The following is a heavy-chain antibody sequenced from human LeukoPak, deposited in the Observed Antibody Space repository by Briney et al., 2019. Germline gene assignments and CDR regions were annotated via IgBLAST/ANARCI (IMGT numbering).Heavy chain of an antibody. J-gene: IGHJ4*02. CDR2: ISGSGGST. CDR3: AKGGGVFAYYFDY. CDR1: GFTFSSYA. Sequence: PGGSLRLSCAASGFTFSSYALTWVRQAPGKGLEWVSAISGSGGSTYYADSVKGRFAISRDNSKNTLYLQMNSLRAEDTAVYYCAKGGGVFAYYFDYWGQGTLVTVSS. V-gene: IGHV3-23*01. D-gene: IGHD3-10*01.